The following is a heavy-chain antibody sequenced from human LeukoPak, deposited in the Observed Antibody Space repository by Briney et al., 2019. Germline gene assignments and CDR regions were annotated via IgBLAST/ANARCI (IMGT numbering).Heavy chain of an antibody. Sequence: SETLSLTCTVSGGSISSSSYYWGWIRQPPGKGLEWIGSIYYSGSTYYNPSLKSRVTISIDTSKNQFSLKVRSATAADTAVYYCARRRWELGTYFDYWGQGTLVTVSS. V-gene: IGHV4-39*07. CDR3: ARRRWELGTYFDY. CDR2: IYYSGST. J-gene: IGHJ4*02. D-gene: IGHD7-27*01. CDR1: GGSISSSSYY.